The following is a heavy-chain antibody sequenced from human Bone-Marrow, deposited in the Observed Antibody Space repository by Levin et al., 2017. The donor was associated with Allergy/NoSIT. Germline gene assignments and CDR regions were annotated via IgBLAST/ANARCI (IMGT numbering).Heavy chain of an antibody. V-gene: IGHV3-21*01. J-gene: IGHJ4*02. CDR1: GFPFSSYS. CDR3: ASAKICDTTSCYDYFDY. D-gene: IGHD2-2*01. Sequence: LSLTCAASGFPFSSYSMNWVRQAPGKGLEWVSYISFGSSNIYYGDSVKGRFTVSRDNAKNSLYLQMNSLRPEDTAVYYCASAKICDTTSCYDYFDYWGPGTLVTVSS. CDR2: ISFGSSNI.